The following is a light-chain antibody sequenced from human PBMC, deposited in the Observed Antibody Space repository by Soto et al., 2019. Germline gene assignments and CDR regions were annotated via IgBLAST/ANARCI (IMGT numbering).Light chain of an antibody. CDR2: DVS. CDR3: SSYTSSSTLYV. V-gene: IGLV2-14*01. Sequence: QSVLTQPASVSGFPGQSITISCTGTSSDVGGYNYVSWYQQHPGKAPKPMIYDVSNRPSGVSNRFSGSKSGNTASLTISGLQAEDEADYYCSSYTSSSTLYVFGTGTKVTV. CDR1: SSDVGGYNY. J-gene: IGLJ1*01.